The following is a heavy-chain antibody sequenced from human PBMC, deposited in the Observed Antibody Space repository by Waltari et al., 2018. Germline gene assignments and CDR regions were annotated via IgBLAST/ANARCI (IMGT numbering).Heavy chain of an antibody. CDR3: ARGMESDSSGYYNLVY. CDR2: IYHSGRT. CDR1: GGSISSGGYY. D-gene: IGHD3-22*01. V-gene: IGHV4-31*03. J-gene: IGHJ4*02. Sequence: QVQLQESGPGLVKPSQTLSLTCTVSGGSISSGGYYWSWIRQHPGKGLEWIGYIYHSGRTYYNPSLKSRVTISVDRSKNQFSLKLSSVTAADTAVYYCARGMESDSSGYYNLVYWGQGTLVIVSS.